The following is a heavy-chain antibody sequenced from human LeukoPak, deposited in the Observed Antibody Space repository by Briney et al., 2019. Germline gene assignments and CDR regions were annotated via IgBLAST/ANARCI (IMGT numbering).Heavy chain of an antibody. D-gene: IGHD3-10*01. J-gene: IGHJ6*04. CDR1: GYTFTGYY. Sequence: GASVKVSCKASGYTFTGYYMHWVRQAPGQGLEWMGWINPNSGGTNYAQKFQGRVTMTRDTSISTAYMELSRLRSDDTAVYYCARGGPHVLLWFGELSMDVWGKGTTVTVSS. CDR2: INPNSGGT. CDR3: ARGGPHVLLWFGELSMDV. V-gene: IGHV1-2*02.